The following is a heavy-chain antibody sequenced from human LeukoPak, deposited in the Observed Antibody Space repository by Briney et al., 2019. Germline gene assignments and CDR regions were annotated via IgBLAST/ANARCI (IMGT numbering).Heavy chain of an antibody. J-gene: IGHJ4*02. V-gene: IGHV1-69*04. D-gene: IGHD1-7*01. CDR1: GGTFSSYA. Sequence: ASVKVSCKASGGTFSSYAISWVRQAPGQGLEWMGRIIPILGIANYAQKFQGRVTITADKSTSTAYMELSSPRSEDTAVYYCARDPTASRTTRDYWGQGTLVTVSS. CDR3: ARDPTASRTTRDY. CDR2: IIPILGIA.